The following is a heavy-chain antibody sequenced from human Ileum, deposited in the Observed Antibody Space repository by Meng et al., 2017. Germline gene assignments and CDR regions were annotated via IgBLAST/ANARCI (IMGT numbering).Heavy chain of an antibody. CDR1: GYTFSNYA. D-gene: IGHD3-22*01. Sequence: QAQVLKSGDKGKKPGASVKVSCKASGYTFSNYAMNWVRQAPGQRLEWMGWINAGNGDTKYSQKFQGRVTITRDTSASTGYMELSSLRSEDTAVYYCARFSSGYFFGYWGQGTLVTVSS. J-gene: IGHJ4*02. CDR3: ARFSSGYFFGY. CDR2: INAGNGDT. V-gene: IGHV1-3*01.